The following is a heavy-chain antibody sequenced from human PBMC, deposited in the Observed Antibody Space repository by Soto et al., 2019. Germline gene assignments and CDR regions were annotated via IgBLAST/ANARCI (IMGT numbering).Heavy chain of an antibody. CDR3: ARVGGSYKEPWFDP. D-gene: IGHD1-26*01. V-gene: IGHV4-59*01. J-gene: IGHJ5*02. CDR2: IYYSGST. Sequence: SETLSLTCTVSGGSISSYYWSWIRQPPGKGLEWIGYIYYSGSTNYNPSLKSRVTISVDTSKNQFSLKLSSVTAADTAVYYCARVGGSYKEPWFDPWGQGTLVTVS. CDR1: GGSISSYY.